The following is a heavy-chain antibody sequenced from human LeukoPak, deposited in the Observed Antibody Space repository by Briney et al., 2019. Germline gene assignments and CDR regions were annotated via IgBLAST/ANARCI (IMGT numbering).Heavy chain of an antibody. V-gene: IGHV3-53*04. CDR1: GFNFDDYA. Sequence: GGSLRLSCAASGFNFDDYAMHWVRQAPGKGLEWVSTIYSGGTTYYADSVMGRFTISRHNSRNTLYLQMNSLRAEDTAVYYCARVDTVMAYYFDLWGQGTLVTVSS. CDR2: IYSGGTT. D-gene: IGHD5-18*01. CDR3: ARVDTVMAYYFDL. J-gene: IGHJ4*02.